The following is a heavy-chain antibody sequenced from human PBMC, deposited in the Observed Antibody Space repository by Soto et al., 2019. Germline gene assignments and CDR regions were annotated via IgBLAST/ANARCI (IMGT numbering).Heavy chain of an antibody. CDR3: ARAEVGATTY. V-gene: IGHV3-72*01. CDR1: GFTFSNHY. CDR2: SRDKGNSYST. Sequence: EVQLVESGGGLVQPGGSLRLSCAASGFTFSNHYMDWVRQAPGKGLEWVGRSRDKGNSYSTEYAASVKGRFTISRDDSKNSLYLQLNSLTAEDTAVYYCARAEVGATTYWGQGTLVTVSS. J-gene: IGHJ4*02. D-gene: IGHD1-26*01.